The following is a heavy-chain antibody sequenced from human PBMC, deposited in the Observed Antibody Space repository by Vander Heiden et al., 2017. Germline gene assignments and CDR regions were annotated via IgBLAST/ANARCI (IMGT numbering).Heavy chain of an antibody. D-gene: IGHD3-10*01. J-gene: IGHJ5*02. CDR2: IWYDGSNK. V-gene: IGHV3-33*01. Sequence: RLSCAASGFTFSSYGMHWVRQAPGKGLEWVAVIWYDGSNKYYADSVKGRFTISRDNSKNTLYLQMNSLGAEDTAVYYCARDHQRFGEFLVNWFDPRGQGTLVTVSS. CDR1: GFTFSSYG. CDR3: ARDHQRFGEFLVNWFDP.